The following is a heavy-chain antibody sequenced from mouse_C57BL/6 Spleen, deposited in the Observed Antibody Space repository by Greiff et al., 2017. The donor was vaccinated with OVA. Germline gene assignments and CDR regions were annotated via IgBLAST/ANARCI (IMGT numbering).Heavy chain of an antibody. J-gene: IGHJ2*01. V-gene: IGHV5-16*01. CDR2: INYDGSST. D-gene: IGHD2-4*01. Sequence: EVMLVESEGGLVQPGSSMKLSCTASGFTFSDYYMAWVRQVPEKGLEWVANINYDGSSTYYLDSLKSRFIISRDNAKNILYLQMSSLKSEDTATYYCARGSYDYGFDYWGQGTTLTVSS. CDR3: ARGSYDYGFDY. CDR1: GFTFSDYY.